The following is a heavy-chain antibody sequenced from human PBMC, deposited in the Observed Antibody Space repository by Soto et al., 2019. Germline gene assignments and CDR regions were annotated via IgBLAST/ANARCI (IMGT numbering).Heavy chain of an antibody. Sequence: GGSLRLSCAASGFTFSSYAMHWVRQAPGKGLEWVAVISYDGSNKYYADSVKGRFTISRDNSKNTLYLQMNSLRAEDTAVYYCARDQDRHPYSGGCVNNWFDPWGKGTLVTVSS. V-gene: IGHV3-30-3*01. CDR1: GFTFSSYA. J-gene: IGHJ5*02. CDR3: ARDQDRHPYSGGCVNNWFDP. CDR2: ISYDGSNK. D-gene: IGHD6-19*01.